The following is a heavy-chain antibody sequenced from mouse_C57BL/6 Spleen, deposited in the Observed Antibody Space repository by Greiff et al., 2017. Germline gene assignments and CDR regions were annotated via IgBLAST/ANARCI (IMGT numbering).Heavy chain of an antibody. CDR2: IHPNSGST. J-gene: IGHJ3*01. V-gene: IGHV1-64*01. CDR3: ASLSGWFAY. CDR1: GYTFTSYW. Sequence: QVQLQQPGAELVKPGASVKLSCKASGYTFTSYWMHWVKQRPGQGLEWIGMIHPNSGSTNYNEKFKSKATLTVDKSSITSYMQLSILTSEDSAVYYCASLSGWFAYWGQGTLVSVSA.